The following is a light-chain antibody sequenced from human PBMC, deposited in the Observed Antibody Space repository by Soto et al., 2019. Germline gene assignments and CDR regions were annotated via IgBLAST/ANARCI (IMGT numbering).Light chain of an antibody. V-gene: IGKV3-20*01. Sequence: IALTQAPATLSLSPGERAILSCRASQSASSSYLAWYQQKPGQAPRLLIYGASSRATGIPDRFSGSGSGTDFTLTISRLEPEDFAVYYCQQYGSSPLTFGGGTKVDIK. CDR1: QSASSSY. J-gene: IGKJ4*01. CDR2: GAS. CDR3: QQYGSSPLT.